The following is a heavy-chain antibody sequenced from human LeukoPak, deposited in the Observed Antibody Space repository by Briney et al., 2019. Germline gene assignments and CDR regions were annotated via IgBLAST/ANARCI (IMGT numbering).Heavy chain of an antibody. CDR1: GFTVSSNY. J-gene: IGHJ4*02. CDR2: IYSGGST. D-gene: IGHD3-22*01. V-gene: IGHV3-53*01. CDR3: ASEKSYYYDSSGQAFDY. Sequence: PGGSLRLSCAASGFTVSSNYMSWVRQAPGKGLEWVSVIYSGGSTYYADSVKGRFTISRDNAKNSLYLQMNSLRAEDTAVYYCASEKSYYYDSSGQAFDYWGQGTLVTVSS.